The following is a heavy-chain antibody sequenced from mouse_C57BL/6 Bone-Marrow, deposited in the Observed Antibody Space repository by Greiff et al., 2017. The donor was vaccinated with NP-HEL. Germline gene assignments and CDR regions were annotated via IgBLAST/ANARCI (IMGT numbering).Heavy chain of an antibody. CDR3: ARGGAHAMDY. V-gene: IGHV2-2*01. CDR2: IWSGGST. J-gene: IGHJ4*01. Sequence: QVQLQQSGPGLVQPSQSLSITCTVSGFSLTSYGVHWVRQSPGKGLEWLGVIWSGGSTDYNAAFISSLSISKDNSTSQVFFKMNSLQADDTAIYYCARGGAHAMDYWGQGTSVTVSS. CDR1: GFSLTSYG.